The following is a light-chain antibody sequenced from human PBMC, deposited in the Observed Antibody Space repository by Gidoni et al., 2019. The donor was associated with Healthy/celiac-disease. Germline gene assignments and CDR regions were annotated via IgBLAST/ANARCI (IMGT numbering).Light chain of an antibody. V-gene: IGLV1-44*01. CDR3: AAWDDSLNGPV. CDR2: SNN. CDR1: SSNIGSNT. Sequence: QSVLPQPPSSSGTPGQRVTISFSGSSSNIGSNTVNWYQHPPGTAPKLLIYSNNHRPSGVPDRFAGCKSGNSGSLAISGLQAEEEADYYCAAWDDSLNGPVFGGGTKLTVL. J-gene: IGLJ3*02.